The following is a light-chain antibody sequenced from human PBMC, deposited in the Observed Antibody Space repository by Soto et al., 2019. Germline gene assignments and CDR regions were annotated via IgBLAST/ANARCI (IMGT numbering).Light chain of an antibody. J-gene: IGKJ1*01. V-gene: IGKV1-39*01. CDR3: QQSYSIPRT. Sequence: VHMTLSTSSLSASVGNRVTITCRTSQTITTYLNWYQQKPGKAPKLLIYAASSLQIGVPPRFSGSGYGTDFNLAISSLQTEDFATYYCQQSYSIPRTFGQGTKVDI. CDR2: AAS. CDR1: QTITTY.